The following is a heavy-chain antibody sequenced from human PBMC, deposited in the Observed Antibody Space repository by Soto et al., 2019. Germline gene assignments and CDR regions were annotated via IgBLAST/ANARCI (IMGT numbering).Heavy chain of an antibody. V-gene: IGHV1-3*01. CDR3: ARQPPRTIFGVVIGAHYYYGMDV. CDR2: INAGNGNT. D-gene: IGHD3-3*01. J-gene: IGHJ6*02. CDR1: GYTFTSYA. Sequence: QVQLVQSGAEVKKPGASVKVSCKASGYTFTSYAMHWVRQAPGQRPEWMGWINAGNGNTKYSQKFQGRVTITRDTSASTAYMELSSLRSEDTAVYYCARQPPRTIFGVVIGAHYYYGMDVWGQGTTVTVSS.